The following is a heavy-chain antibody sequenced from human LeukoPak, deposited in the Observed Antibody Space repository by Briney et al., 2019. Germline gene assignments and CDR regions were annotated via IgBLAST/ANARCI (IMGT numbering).Heavy chain of an antibody. Sequence: PGGSLRLSCAASGFTFSSYAMSWVRQAPGKGLEWVSAISGSGGSTYYADSVKGRFATSRDNSKNTLYLQMNSLRAEDTAVYYCAKAVPRYCSSTSCYSPSLPFQHWGQGTLVTVSS. J-gene: IGHJ1*01. D-gene: IGHD2-2*01. CDR1: GFTFSSYA. CDR2: ISGSGGST. V-gene: IGHV3-23*01. CDR3: AKAVPRYCSSTSCYSPSLPFQH.